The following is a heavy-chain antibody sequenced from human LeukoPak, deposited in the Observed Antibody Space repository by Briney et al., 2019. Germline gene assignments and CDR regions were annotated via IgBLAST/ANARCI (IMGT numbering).Heavy chain of an antibody. CDR2: ISSSSSTI. CDR1: EFTFSSYS. Sequence: GGSLRLSCAASEFTFSSYSMNWVRQAPGKGLEWVSYISSSSSTIYYADSVKGRFTISRDNADNSLYLEMNSLRAEDTAVYYCARGDSWNSYYYYYMDVWGKGTTVTVS. V-gene: IGHV3-48*04. J-gene: IGHJ6*03. CDR3: ARGDSWNSYYYYYMDV. D-gene: IGHD1-7*01.